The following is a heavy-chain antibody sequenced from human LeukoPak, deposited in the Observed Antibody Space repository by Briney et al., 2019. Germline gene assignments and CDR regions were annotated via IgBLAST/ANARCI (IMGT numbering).Heavy chain of an antibody. CDR3: ARGRDGAGWFDP. CDR2: INHSGST. D-gene: IGHD1-26*01. Sequence: SETLSLTCTVSGGSISSYYWSWIRQPAGKGLEWIGEINHSGSTNYNPSLKSRVTISVDTSKNQFSLKLSSVTAADTAVYYCARGRDGAGWFDPWGQGTLVTVSS. V-gene: IGHV4-34*01. J-gene: IGHJ5*02. CDR1: GGSISSYY.